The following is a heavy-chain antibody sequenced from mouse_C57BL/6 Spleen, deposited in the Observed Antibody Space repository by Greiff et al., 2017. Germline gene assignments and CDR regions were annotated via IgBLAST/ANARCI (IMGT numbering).Heavy chain of an antibody. CDR2: IDPSDSYT. J-gene: IGHJ3*01. CDR3: ASSPDGYYVAY. CDR1: GYTFTSYW. V-gene: IGHV1-69*01. D-gene: IGHD2-3*01. Sequence: QVQLQQPGAELVMPGASVKLSCKASGYTFTSYWMNWVKQRPGQGLEWIGEIDPSDSYTNYNQKFKGKATLTVDTSSSTAYMQLSSLTSADSAVYYCASSPDGYYVAYWGQGTLVTVSA.